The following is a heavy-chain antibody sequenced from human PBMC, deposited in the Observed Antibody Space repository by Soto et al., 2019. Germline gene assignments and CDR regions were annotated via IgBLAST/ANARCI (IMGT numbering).Heavy chain of an antibody. CDR1: GYSFTSYW. Sequence: GESLKISCKGSGYSFTSYWISWVRQMPGKGLEWMGRIDPSDSYTNYSPSFQGHVTISADKSISTAYLQWSSLKASDTAMYYCARGTLEIVVVPAEGMAVWGQGTKVTVSS. CDR3: ARGTLEIVVVPAEGMAV. D-gene: IGHD2-2*01. CDR2: IDPSDSYT. J-gene: IGHJ6*02. V-gene: IGHV5-10-1*01.